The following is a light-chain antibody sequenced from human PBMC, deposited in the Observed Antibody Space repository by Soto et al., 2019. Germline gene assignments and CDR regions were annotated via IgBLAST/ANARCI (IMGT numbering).Light chain of an antibody. V-gene: IGKV3-11*01. J-gene: IGKJ5*01. CDR1: QSVSTY. CDR3: QQRSNWPPRT. Sequence: EIVLTQSPATLSLSLGERATLSCRASQSVSTYLSWYQQKPGQAPRLLIYDASNRATGIPARFSGSGSGTDFTLTISSLEPEDFAIYYCQQRSNWPPRTFGQGTRLEMK. CDR2: DAS.